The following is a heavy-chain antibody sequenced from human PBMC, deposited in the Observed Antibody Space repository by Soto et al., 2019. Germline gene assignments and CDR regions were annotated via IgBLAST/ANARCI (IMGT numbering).Heavy chain of an antibody. CDR3: GGGYYGGFDY. V-gene: IGHV3-64D*06. CDR2: ISKDGVQT. J-gene: IGHJ4*02. CDR1: GLSFSTSA. D-gene: IGHD3-22*01. Sequence: GGSLRLSCLDSGLSFSTSALHWVRQAPGKGLEYVSGISKDGVQTYYADSVRGRFTISRDESKNTLYLQMSTLKAEDTALYFCGGGYYGGFDYWGQGIQVTVS.